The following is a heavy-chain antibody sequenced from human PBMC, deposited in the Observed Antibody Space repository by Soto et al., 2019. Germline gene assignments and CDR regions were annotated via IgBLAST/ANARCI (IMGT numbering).Heavy chain of an antibody. CDR1: GYTFTSYG. CDR2: INPNNGNR. Sequence: ASVKVSCKASGYTFTSYGISWVRQAPGQGLEWMGWINPNNGNRNYAQKFEDRVTMTTATSTNTVFLELRSLKSDDTAIYYCARDRLRGYHRSRFSSWGQGTLVTVSS. J-gene: IGHJ1*01. D-gene: IGHD5-12*01. CDR3: ARDRLRGYHRSRFSS. V-gene: IGHV1-18*01.